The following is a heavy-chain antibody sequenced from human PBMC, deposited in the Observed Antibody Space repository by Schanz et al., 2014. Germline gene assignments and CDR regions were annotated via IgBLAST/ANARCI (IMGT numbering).Heavy chain of an antibody. CDR1: GFNVSKSY. CDR2: IYKSGSA. CDR3: ARDQYYFGSGNPFDI. V-gene: IGHV3-66*02. D-gene: IGHD3-10*01. Sequence: EVQVVESGGGLVQPGGSLRLSCVASGFNVSKSYVSWVRQAPGKGLEWVSLIYKSGSAFYADSVKGRLTISRDNSKNTLYLQMNSLRSEDTAVYYCARDQYYFGSGNPFDIWGQGTMVTVSS. J-gene: IGHJ3*02.